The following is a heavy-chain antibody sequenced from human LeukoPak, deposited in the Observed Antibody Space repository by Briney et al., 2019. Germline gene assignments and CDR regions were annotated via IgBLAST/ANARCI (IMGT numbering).Heavy chain of an antibody. V-gene: IGHV3-23*01. Sequence: GGSLRLSCVVSGITLSNYGMSWVRQAPGKGLEWVAGISGSGGSTNYADSVKGRFTISRDNSKNTLYLQMNSLRAEDTAVYYCAKAGGTYYYYYMDVWGKGTTVTVSS. J-gene: IGHJ6*03. CDR3: AKAGGTYYYYYMDV. D-gene: IGHD3-16*01. CDR2: ISGSGGST. CDR1: GITLSNYG.